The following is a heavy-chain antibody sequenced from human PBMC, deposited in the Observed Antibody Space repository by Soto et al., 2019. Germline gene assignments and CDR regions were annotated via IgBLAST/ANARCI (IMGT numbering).Heavy chain of an antibody. Sequence: ASVKVSCKASGYTFTSYDINWVRQATGQGLEWMGWMNPNSGNTGYAQKFQGRVTMTRNTSISTAYMELSSLRSEDTAVYCCGNFWSGYPRPGYYGMDVWGQGATVTVSS. CDR1: GYTFTSYD. J-gene: IGHJ6*02. CDR2: MNPNSGNT. D-gene: IGHD3-3*01. CDR3: GNFWSGYPRPGYYGMDV. V-gene: IGHV1-8*01.